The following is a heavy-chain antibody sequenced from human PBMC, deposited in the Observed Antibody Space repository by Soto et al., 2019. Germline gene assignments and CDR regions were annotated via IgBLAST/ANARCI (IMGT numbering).Heavy chain of an antibody. CDR1: GFTFSNAW. V-gene: IGHV3-15*07. J-gene: IGHJ1*01. D-gene: IGHD2-21*02. Sequence: GGSLRLSCAASGFTFSNAWMNWVRQAPGKGLEWVGRIKSKTDGGTTDYAAPVKGRFTISRDDSKNTLYLQMNSLKTEDTAVYYCTTDRALGVTYFQHWGQGTLGTVSS. CDR3: TTDRALGVTYFQH. CDR2: IKSKTDGGTT.